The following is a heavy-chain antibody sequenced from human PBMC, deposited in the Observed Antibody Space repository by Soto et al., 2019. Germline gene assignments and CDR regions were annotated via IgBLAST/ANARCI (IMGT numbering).Heavy chain of an antibody. V-gene: IGHV4-38-2*01. CDR2: IYHSGST. CDR3: ASTYCSGGSCDDSDAFDI. Sequence: SETLSLTCAVSGYSISSGCYWGWIRQPPGKGLEWIGSIYHSGSTYYNPSLKSRVTISVDTSKSQFSLKLSSVTAADTAVYYCASTYCSGGSCDDSDAFDIWGQGTMVTVSS. J-gene: IGHJ3*02. CDR1: GYSISSGCY. D-gene: IGHD2-15*01.